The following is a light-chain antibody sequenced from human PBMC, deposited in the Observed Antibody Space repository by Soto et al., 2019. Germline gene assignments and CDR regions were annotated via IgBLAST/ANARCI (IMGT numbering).Light chain of an antibody. V-gene: IGKV1D-12*01. CDR2: GVS. Sequence: MTQSPSSVSASVGDRIIITCRAGQDVRAWLAWYQQKPGKVPKLLIRGVSHLLPGVPSRFSGSGSATEFTLTIDSLQPEDSGTYYCQQARSFPLTFGGGTKVEV. CDR1: QDVRAW. J-gene: IGKJ4*01. CDR3: QQARSFPLT.